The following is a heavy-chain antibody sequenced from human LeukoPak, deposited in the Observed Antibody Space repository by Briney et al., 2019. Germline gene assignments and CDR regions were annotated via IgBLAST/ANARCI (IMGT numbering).Heavy chain of an antibody. Sequence: GEALKISFQGPGSRFPNHWIAWVRPLPGKGLEWMGIIYPGDSDTKYSPSLQGQVTISVDKSISTAYLQWSSLKASDTAMYYCARHYHSAWFGYWGQGSLVTVSS. CDR1: GSRFPNHW. D-gene: IGHD3-16*02. CDR2: IYPGDSDT. J-gene: IGHJ4*02. V-gene: IGHV5-51*01. CDR3: ARHYHSAWFGY.